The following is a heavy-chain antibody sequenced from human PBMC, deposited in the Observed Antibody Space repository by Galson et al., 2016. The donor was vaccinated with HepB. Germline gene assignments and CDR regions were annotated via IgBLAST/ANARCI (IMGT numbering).Heavy chain of an antibody. CDR3: AKNDILTGYSAFDY. Sequence: SLRLSCAASGFTFSTYGMHWVRQAPGKGLEWVAVISYDGDTKYHADSAKGRFTISRDNSKNTLYLQMNSLRAEDTAVYYCAKNDILTGYSAFDYWGQGTLVTVSS. CDR2: ISYDGDTK. V-gene: IGHV3-30*18. CDR1: GFTFSTYG. J-gene: IGHJ4*02. D-gene: IGHD3-9*01.